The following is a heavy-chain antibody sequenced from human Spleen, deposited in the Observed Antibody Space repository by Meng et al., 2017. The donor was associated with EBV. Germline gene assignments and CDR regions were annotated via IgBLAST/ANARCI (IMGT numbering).Heavy chain of an antibody. D-gene: IGHD2-15*01. CDR1: GFTFNNYA. Sequence: QVQLVESGGGVVHPGRSLRLSCAASGFTFNNYAMHWVRLAPGKGLEWVAVISYDGDSKFYAASVKGRFTISRDNIKNTLYLQMNSLRAEDTAVYYCAKDRIRIDFDTWGQGTLVTVAS. V-gene: IGHV3-30-3*01. CDR3: AKDRIRIDFDT. J-gene: IGHJ5*02. CDR2: ISYDGDSK.